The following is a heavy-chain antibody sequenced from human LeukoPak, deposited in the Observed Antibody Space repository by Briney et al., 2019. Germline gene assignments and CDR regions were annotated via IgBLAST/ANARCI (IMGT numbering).Heavy chain of an antibody. Sequence: PGGSLRLSCAASGFPFSSYALHWVRQAPGKGLEWVAVISSDGSNQYSAESVKGRFTISRDNSKNTLYLQMNSLRAEDTAVYYCAKQPTLRSAFDYWGQGTLVTVSS. CDR3: AKQPTLRSAFDY. CDR1: GFPFSSYA. CDR2: ISSDGSNQ. V-gene: IGHV3-30-3*02. D-gene: IGHD5-12*01. J-gene: IGHJ4*02.